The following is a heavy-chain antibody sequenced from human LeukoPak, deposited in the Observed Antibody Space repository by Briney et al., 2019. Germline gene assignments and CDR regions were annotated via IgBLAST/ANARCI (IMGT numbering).Heavy chain of an antibody. D-gene: IGHD6-19*01. CDR3: AKPAISSRGWYYDY. CDR2: INPSGGST. CDR1: GYTFTSYY. V-gene: IGHV1-46*01. J-gene: IGHJ4*02. Sequence: GESLKISCKASGYTFTSYYMHWVRQAPGQGLEWMGIINPSGGSTSYAQKFQGRVTMTRDMSTSTVYMELSSLRSEDTAVYYCAKPAISSRGWYYDYWGQGTLVTVSS.